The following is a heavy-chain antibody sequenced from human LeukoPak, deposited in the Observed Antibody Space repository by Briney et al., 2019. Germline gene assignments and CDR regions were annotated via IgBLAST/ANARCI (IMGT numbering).Heavy chain of an antibody. V-gene: IGHV3-23*01. CDR2: IRSDGGST. CDR3: ATLASGYSSPFDY. D-gene: IGHD6-13*01. CDR1: GFTFSSYA. Sequence: GGSLRLSCAASGFTFSSYAMSWVRQAPGKGLEWVSFIRSDGGSTLYADSVKGRFTISRDNSKNTLYAEMTSLRAEDTAVYYCATLASGYSSPFDYWGQGTLVTVSS. J-gene: IGHJ4*02.